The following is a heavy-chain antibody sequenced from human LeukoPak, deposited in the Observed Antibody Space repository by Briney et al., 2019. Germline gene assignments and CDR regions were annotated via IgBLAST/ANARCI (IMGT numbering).Heavy chain of an antibody. CDR2: INHSGST. CDR3: ASAMVRGVIVF. CDR1: GGSFSGYY. D-gene: IGHD3-10*01. Sequence: SETLSLTCAVYGGSFSGYYWSWIRQPPGKGLEWIGEINHSGSTNYNPSLKSRVTISVDTSKNQFSLKLSSVTAADTAVYYCASAMVRGVIVFWGQGALVTVSS. J-gene: IGHJ4*02. V-gene: IGHV4-34*01.